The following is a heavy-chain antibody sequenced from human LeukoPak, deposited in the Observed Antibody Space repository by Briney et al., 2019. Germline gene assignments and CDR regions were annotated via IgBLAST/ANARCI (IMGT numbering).Heavy chain of an antibody. CDR2: IRYDGSNK. Sequence: GGSLRLSCAASGFTFSSFDMHWVRQAPGKGLEWVAFIRYDGSNKYYTDSVKGRFTISRDNAKNSLYLQMNSLRAEDTAVYYCARDLTMGYWGQGTLVTVSS. V-gene: IGHV3-30*02. CDR3: ARDLTMGY. D-gene: IGHD2-2*01. CDR1: GFTFSSFD. J-gene: IGHJ4*02.